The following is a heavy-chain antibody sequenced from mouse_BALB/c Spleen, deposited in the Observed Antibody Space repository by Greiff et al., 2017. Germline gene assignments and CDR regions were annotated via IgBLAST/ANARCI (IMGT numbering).Heavy chain of an antibody. J-gene: IGHJ2*01. D-gene: IGHD1-2*01. Sequence: EVHLVESGGGLVQPGGSLKLSCAASGFTFSSYTMSWVRQTPEKRLEWVATISSGGSYTYYPDSVKGRFTISRDNAKNTLYLQMSSLRSEDTAMYYCARHDSITTATNYFDYWGQGTTLTVSS. CDR3: ARHDSITTATNYFDY. V-gene: IGHV5-9-3*01. CDR2: ISSGGSYT. CDR1: GFTFSSYT.